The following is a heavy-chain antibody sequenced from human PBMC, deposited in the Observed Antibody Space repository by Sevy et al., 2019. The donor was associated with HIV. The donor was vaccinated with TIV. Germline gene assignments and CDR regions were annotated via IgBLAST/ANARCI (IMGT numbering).Heavy chain of an antibody. D-gene: IGHD3-22*01. CDR1: GYSISSGYY. CDR2: IYHSGGT. Sequence: SETLSLTCAVSGYSISSGYYWGWIRQPPGKGLEWIGSIYHSGGTYYNPSLKSRVTISVDTSKNQFSLKLSSVTAADTAVYYCASSTYYYDSSGYCQFDYWGQGTLVTVSS. CDR3: ASSTYYYDSSGYCQFDY. J-gene: IGHJ4*02. V-gene: IGHV4-38-2*01.